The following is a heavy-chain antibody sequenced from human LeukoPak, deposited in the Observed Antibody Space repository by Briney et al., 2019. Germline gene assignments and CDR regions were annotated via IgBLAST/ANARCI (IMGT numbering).Heavy chain of an antibody. Sequence: SETLSLTCTVSGGSISSSSYYWGWIRQPPGKGLEWIGSIYYSGSTYYNPSLKSRVTISVDTSKNQFSLKLSSVTAADTAVYYCARVQYSSSYDWFDPWGQGTLVTVSS. CDR2: IYYSGST. CDR3: ARVQYSSSYDWFDP. CDR1: GGSISSSSYY. V-gene: IGHV4-39*07. J-gene: IGHJ5*02. D-gene: IGHD6-6*01.